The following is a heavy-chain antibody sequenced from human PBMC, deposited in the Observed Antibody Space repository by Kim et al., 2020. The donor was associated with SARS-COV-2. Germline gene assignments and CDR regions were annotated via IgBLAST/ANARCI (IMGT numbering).Heavy chain of an antibody. V-gene: IGHV3-23*01. D-gene: IGHD6-19*01. CDR3: ARDAPSHSSGWNY. J-gene: IGHJ4*02. Sequence: YEDSVKDRFTSCRDNTKNALYLEMSSRRAEDTAEYYCARDAPSHSSGWNYWGQGTLVTVSS.